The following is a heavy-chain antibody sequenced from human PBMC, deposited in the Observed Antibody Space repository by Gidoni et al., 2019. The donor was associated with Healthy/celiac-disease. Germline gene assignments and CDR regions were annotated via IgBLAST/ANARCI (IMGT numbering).Heavy chain of an antibody. J-gene: IGHJ4*02. Sequence: QLQLQESGSGLVKPSQTLSLTCAVSGCSISSGGSPWSWIRQPPGKGLGWIGYIYHSGSTYYNPSLKSRVTISVDRSKNQFSLKLSSVTAADTAVYYCARATAQSVYCSSTSCPQAVYFDYWGQGTLVTVSS. D-gene: IGHD2-2*01. CDR1: GCSISSGGSP. CDR3: ARATAQSVYCSSTSCPQAVYFDY. V-gene: IGHV4-30-2*01. CDR2: IYHSGST.